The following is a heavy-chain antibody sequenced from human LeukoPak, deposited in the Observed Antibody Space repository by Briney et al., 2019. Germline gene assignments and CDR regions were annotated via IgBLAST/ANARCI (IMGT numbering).Heavy chain of an antibody. Sequence: GRSLRLSCAASAFTFSSYAMHWVRQAPGKGLDWVAVISSDGGNKFYADSVKGRFTISRDNSKNTLYLQMNSLRTDDTAVYYCARVLGQLPPHWAQGTLVTVSS. D-gene: IGHD6-6*01. V-gene: IGHV3-30*14. CDR3: ARVLGQLPPH. J-gene: IGHJ4*02. CDR1: AFTFSSYA. CDR2: ISSDGGNK.